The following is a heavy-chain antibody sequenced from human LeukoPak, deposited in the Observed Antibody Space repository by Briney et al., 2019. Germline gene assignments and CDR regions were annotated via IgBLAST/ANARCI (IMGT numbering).Heavy chain of an antibody. D-gene: IGHD1-7*01. CDR2: ISSSGSSI. J-gene: IGHJ6*02. Sequence: PGGSLRLSCAASGFSFSTYEMNWVRQAPGRGLEWVSYISSSGSSINHADSVKGRFTISRDNAKNSLYLQMNSLRAEDTAVYYCARDYLELRRGDYYYGMDVWGQGTTVTVAS. CDR3: ARDYLELRRGDYYYGMDV. CDR1: GFSFSTYE. V-gene: IGHV3-48*03.